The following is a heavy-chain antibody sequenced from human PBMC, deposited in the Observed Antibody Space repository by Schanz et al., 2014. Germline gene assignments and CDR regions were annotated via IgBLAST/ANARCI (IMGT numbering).Heavy chain of an antibody. J-gene: IGHJ5*02. CDR1: GFTFSSYA. CDR2: ISGSGGST. Sequence: EVQLLESGGGLVQPGGSLRLSCAASGFTFSSYAMSWVRQAPGKGLEWVSAISGSGGSTYYADSVKGRFTISRDNAKNSLYLEMNSLRAEDTAVYYCARPALWFGDNCFDPWGQGTLVTVSS. CDR3: ARPALWFGDNCFDP. V-gene: IGHV3-23*01. D-gene: IGHD3-10*01.